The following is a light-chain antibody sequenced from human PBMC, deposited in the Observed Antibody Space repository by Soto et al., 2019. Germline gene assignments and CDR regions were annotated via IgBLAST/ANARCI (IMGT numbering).Light chain of an antibody. V-gene: IGKV1-6*01. CDR3: LQEYSYPLT. J-gene: IGKJ4*01. Sequence: AIQMTQSPSSLSASVGDRVTITCRASQGIRNDLVWYQQKPGEAPKLLIYAAYSLQDGVPSRFSGSGSGTDFTLSISSLQPEDFATYYCLQEYSYPLTFGGGTKVEIK. CDR1: QGIRND. CDR2: AAY.